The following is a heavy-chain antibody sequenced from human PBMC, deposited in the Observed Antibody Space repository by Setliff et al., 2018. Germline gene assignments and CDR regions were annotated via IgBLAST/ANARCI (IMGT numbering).Heavy chain of an antibody. CDR3: SRDQFRNSGGLYS. V-gene: IGHV3-11*04. Sequence: PGGSLRLSCAASGFTFSDYYMSWVRQAPGKGLEWMSKISGGGTTIFYADSVRGRLTISRDNAKNSLYMQMNSLRAEDSAVYYCSRDQFRNSGGLYSWGQGTLVTVSS. D-gene: IGHD1-7*01. CDR2: ISGGGTTI. J-gene: IGHJ5*02. CDR1: GFTFSDYY.